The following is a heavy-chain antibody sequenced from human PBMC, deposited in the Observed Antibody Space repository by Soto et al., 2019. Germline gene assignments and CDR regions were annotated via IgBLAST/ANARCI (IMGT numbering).Heavy chain of an antibody. Sequence: EVQLLESGGGLVQPGGSLRLSCAASGFTFNNYAMTWVRQAPGKGLEWVSGISGGGDTTSYADSVKGRFTVSRDGSKNPLYLQMSSLRAEYTALYYCAKGRGGSGSRTPRVDFWGQGTLVTVSS. D-gene: IGHD3-10*01. J-gene: IGHJ4*02. CDR1: GFTFNNYA. CDR2: ISGGGDTT. CDR3: AKGRGGSGSRTPRVDF. V-gene: IGHV3-23*01.